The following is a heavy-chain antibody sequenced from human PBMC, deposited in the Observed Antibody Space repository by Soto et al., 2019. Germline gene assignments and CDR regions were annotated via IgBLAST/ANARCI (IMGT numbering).Heavy chain of an antibody. CDR1: GGSISSGGYY. CDR2: IYYSGST. V-gene: IGHV4-31*03. CDR3: AKTTVGGWFDP. J-gene: IGHJ5*02. D-gene: IGHD4-4*01. Sequence: QVQLQESGPGLVKPTQTPSLTCTVSGGSISSGGYYWSWIRQHPGKGLEWIGYIYYSGSTYYNPSLKSRVTISVDTSKNQFSLKLSTVTAADTAVYYCAKTTVGGWFDPWGQGTLVTVSS.